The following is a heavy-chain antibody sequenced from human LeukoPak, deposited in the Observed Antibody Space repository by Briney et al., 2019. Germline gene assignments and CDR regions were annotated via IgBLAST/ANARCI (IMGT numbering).Heavy chain of an antibody. CDR1: GYTFTGYS. D-gene: IGHD4-11*01. V-gene: IGHV1-2*02. CDR3: ARDSQYQLPPYNWFDP. CDR2: INPNSGVT. Sequence: GASVRVSCKASGYTFTGYSIHWLRQAPGQGLEWMGMINPNSGVTKYAQKFQGRVTMTRDTSTTTAYLELTSLRSDDTAVYYCARDSQYQLPPYNWFDPWGQGTLVTVSS. J-gene: IGHJ5*02.